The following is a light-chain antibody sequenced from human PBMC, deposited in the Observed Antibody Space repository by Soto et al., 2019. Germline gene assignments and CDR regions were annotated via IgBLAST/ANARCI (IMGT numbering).Light chain of an antibody. CDR2: GAS. CDR1: QTVSSSY. V-gene: IGKV3-20*01. CDR3: QQYGPSPMYT. J-gene: IGKJ2*01. Sequence: EIVLTQSPGTLSLSPGERATLSCRASQTVSSSYLAWYQQKPGQAPRLLIYGASTRATGIPGRFSGSASGTDFTLTIRRLEPEDFAGYYCQQYGPSPMYTFGQGTNLEIK.